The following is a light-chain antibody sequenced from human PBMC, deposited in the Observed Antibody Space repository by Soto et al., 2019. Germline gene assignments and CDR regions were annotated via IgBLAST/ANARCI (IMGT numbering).Light chain of an antibody. Sequence: IQVTQSPSSLPASVGDRVTITCHASQDISTSLNWYPQKPGRAPQPLIHDASNLETGVPSWFSGRGSGTDFPFTLSSPPPEDIATYYCQHYHNLPITFRQGTRLEIK. J-gene: IGKJ5*01. CDR3: QHYHNLPIT. CDR2: DAS. V-gene: IGKV1-33*01. CDR1: QDISTS.